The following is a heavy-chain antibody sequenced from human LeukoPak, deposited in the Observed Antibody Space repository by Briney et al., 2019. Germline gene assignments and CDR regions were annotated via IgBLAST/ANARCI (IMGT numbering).Heavy chain of an antibody. CDR2: INHSGST. CDR3: ARASSYSGSYYRTTRFDY. V-gene: IGHV4-34*01. D-gene: IGHD1-26*01. CDR1: GFTFSSYA. Sequence: GSLRLSCAASGFTFSSYAMSWIRQPPGKGLEWIGEINHSGSTNYNPSLKSRVTISVDTSKNQFSLKLSSVTAADTAVYYCARASSYSGSYYRTTRFDYWGQGTLVTVSS. J-gene: IGHJ4*02.